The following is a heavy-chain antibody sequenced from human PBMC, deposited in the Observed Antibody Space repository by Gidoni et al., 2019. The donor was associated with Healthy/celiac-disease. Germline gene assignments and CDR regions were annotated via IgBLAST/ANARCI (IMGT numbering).Heavy chain of an antibody. D-gene: IGHD4-17*01. Sequence: QVQLVESGGGVVQPGRSLRLSCAASGFTFSSYGMHWVRQAPGKGLEWVAVIWYDGSNKYYADSVKGRFTISRDNSKNTRYLQMNSLRAEDTAVYYCARAPDYGGNSGDYWGQGTLVTVSS. J-gene: IGHJ4*02. CDR3: ARAPDYGGNSGDY. CDR1: GFTFSSYG. CDR2: IWYDGSNK. V-gene: IGHV3-33*01.